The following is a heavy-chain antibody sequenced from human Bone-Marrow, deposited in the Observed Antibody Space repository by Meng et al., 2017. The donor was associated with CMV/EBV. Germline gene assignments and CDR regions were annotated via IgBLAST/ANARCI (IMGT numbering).Heavy chain of an antibody. CDR2: ISSSGSII. CDR3: ARVGATHYGMYV. D-gene: IGHD1-26*01. J-gene: IGHJ6*01. V-gene: IGHV3-48*04. Sequence: GESLKISCAASGFTFSSYWMNWVRQAPGKGLEWVSYISSSGSIIYYADSVKGRFTISRDDAKNSLYLQMNSLRAEDTAVYYCARVGATHYGMYVWGQGTTVTVSS. CDR1: GFTFSSYW.